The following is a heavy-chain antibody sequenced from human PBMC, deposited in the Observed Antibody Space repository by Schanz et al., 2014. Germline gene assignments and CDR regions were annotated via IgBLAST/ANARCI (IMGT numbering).Heavy chain of an antibody. CDR3: ARDSRPNYDFLTAYYSSDY. D-gene: IGHD3-9*01. CDR2: ISSGSSYA. CDR1: GFTFSSYA. V-gene: IGHV3-21*05. Sequence: VQLLQFGGGVVQPGRSLRLSCAASGFTFSSYAMHWVRQAPGKGLEWVSDISSGSSYANYADSVKGRFTISRDNAKNSLYLQMNSLRAEDTAVYYCARDSRPNYDFLTAYYSSDYWGQGTLVTVSS. J-gene: IGHJ4*02.